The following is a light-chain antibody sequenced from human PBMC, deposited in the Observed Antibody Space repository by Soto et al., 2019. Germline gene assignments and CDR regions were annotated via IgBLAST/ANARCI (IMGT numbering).Light chain of an antibody. CDR3: QQYNSYSP. V-gene: IGKV3-15*01. CDR2: RAS. Sequence: EIGMTQSPATLAVSPGDTATLSCRASQSLGGNLAWYQQKPGQGPRLLIFRASSRATGVPARFSASGSGTEFTLTITGLQPDDFATYYCQQYNSYSPFGQGTKVDI. J-gene: IGKJ1*01. CDR1: QSLGGN.